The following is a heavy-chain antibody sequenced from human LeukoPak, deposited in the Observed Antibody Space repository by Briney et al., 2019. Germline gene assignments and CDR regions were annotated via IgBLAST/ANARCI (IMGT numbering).Heavy chain of an antibody. Sequence: PGGSLRLSCAASGFTFSSYAMSWVRQAPGKGLEWVSAISGSGGSTYYADSVKGRFTISRDNSKNTLYLQMNSLRAEDTAVYYCAKDHNRRIFGGQLFDYWGQGTLVTVSS. D-gene: IGHD3-3*01. J-gene: IGHJ4*02. CDR3: AKDHNRRIFGGQLFDY. CDR1: GFTFSSYA. V-gene: IGHV3-23*01. CDR2: ISGSGGST.